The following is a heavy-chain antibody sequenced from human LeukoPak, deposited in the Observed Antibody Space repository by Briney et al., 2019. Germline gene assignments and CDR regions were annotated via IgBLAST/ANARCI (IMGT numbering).Heavy chain of an antibody. CDR3: ARGWYPFDY. CDR1: GFTFSSYA. J-gene: IGHJ4*02. CDR2: ISGSGGST. V-gene: IGHV3-23*01. Sequence: GGSLRLSCAASGFTFSSYAMHWVRQAPGKGLEWVSGISGSGGSTYNADSVKGRFSISRDNSKNTLYLQMNSLRAEDTAVYYCARGWYPFDYWGQGTLVTVSS. D-gene: IGHD6-13*01.